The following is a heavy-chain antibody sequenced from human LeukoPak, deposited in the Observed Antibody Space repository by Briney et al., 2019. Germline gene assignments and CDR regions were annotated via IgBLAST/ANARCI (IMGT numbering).Heavy chain of an antibody. D-gene: IGHD3-10*01. V-gene: IGHV3-30-3*01. CDR1: GFTFSSYA. CDR3: AKGLLFGEGALDV. CDR2: ISYDGSNK. J-gene: IGHJ6*02. Sequence: GGSLRLSCAASGFTFSSYAMHWVRQAPGNGLEWVAVISYDGSNKYYADSVKGRFTISRDNSKNTLYLQMNSLRAEDTAVYYCAKGLLFGEGALDVWGQGTTVTVSS.